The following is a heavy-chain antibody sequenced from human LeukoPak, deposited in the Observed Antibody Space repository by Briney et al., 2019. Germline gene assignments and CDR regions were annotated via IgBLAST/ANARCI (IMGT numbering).Heavy chain of an antibody. CDR2: IYTSGST. CDR1: GGSISFYY. J-gene: IGHJ5*02. V-gene: IGHV4-4*07. CDR3: ARGTYYDSTAYYWFDP. Sequence: SETLSLTRTVSGGSISFYYWSWIRQPAGKGLEWIGRIYTSGSTNYNPSLKSRVTISLDKSKNQFSLKLSSVTAADTAVYYCARGTYYDSTAYYWFDPWGQGTLVTVSS. D-gene: IGHD3-22*01.